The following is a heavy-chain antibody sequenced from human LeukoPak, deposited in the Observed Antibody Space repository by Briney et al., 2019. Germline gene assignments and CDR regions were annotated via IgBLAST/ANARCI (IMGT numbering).Heavy chain of an antibody. Sequence: PGGSLRLSCAASGFTFSSYAMSWVRQAPGKGLRWVSAISGSGGSTYYADSVKGRFTISRDNSKNTLYLQMNSLRAEDTAVYYCAKDLYSSSWRVVCAFDIWGQGTMVTVSS. V-gene: IGHV3-23*01. CDR1: GFTFSSYA. J-gene: IGHJ3*02. CDR2: ISGSGGST. D-gene: IGHD6-13*01. CDR3: AKDLYSSSWRVVCAFDI.